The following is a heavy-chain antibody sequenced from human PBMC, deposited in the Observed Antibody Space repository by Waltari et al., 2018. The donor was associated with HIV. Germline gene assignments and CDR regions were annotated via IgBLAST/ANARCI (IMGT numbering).Heavy chain of an antibody. Sequence: QLQMQESGPGLVKPSETLSLTCSVSGGSISRSAYYLGWIRQSPGKGLEWIGNIYYGGSTYYNPSLQSRVTISVDTSKNQFSLRLNSVTAADTAVYFCARHLRGHGFLAKLYYFDFWGQGALVTVSS. V-gene: IGHV4-39*01. CDR3: ARHLRGHGFLAKLYYFDF. CDR1: GGSISRSAYY. CDR2: IYYGGST. J-gene: IGHJ4*02. D-gene: IGHD3-3*01.